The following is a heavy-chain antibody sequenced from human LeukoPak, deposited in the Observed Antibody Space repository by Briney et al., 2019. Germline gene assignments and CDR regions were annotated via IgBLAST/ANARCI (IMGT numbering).Heavy chain of an antibody. Sequence: GESLKISCKGSGYSFTSYWIGWVRQMPGKGLEWMGIIYLGDYDTSYSPSFQGQVAISADKSISTAYLQWSSLKASDTAIYYCARRGGGNSGQLDYWGQETLLTVSS. D-gene: IGHD4-23*01. CDR2: IYLGDYDT. CDR3: ARRGGGNSGQLDY. V-gene: IGHV5-51*01. J-gene: IGHJ4*02. CDR1: GYSFTSYW.